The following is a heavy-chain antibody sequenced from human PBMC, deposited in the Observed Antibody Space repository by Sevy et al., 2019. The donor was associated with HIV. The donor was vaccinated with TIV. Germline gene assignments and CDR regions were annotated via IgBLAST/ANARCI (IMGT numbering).Heavy chain of an antibody. V-gene: IGHV3-7*03. CDR3: ARVPYYGEGYYYGMDV. Sequence: GGSLRLSCAASGFSFNNFWMSWVRQAPGKGLEWVANIKQDGSEKYYVDSVKGRFTIFRDNAKNSLYLKMNSLRAEDTAVYYCARVPYYGEGYYYGMDVWGQGTTVTVSS. CDR2: IKQDGSEK. CDR1: GFSFNNFW. D-gene: IGHD4-17*01. J-gene: IGHJ6*02.